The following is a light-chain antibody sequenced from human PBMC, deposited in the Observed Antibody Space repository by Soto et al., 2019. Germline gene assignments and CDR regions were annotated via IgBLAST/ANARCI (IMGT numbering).Light chain of an antibody. CDR2: SAS. J-gene: IGKJ2*03. V-gene: IGKV1-39*01. Sequence: DIQMTQSPSSVSASIGYTVTITCRASQDINVYLNWYQQKPGEVPKLLIYSASTLHSSVPSRFTGSGSETDFTLTIRSLQPEDFATYYCQHGYVAPYSFGQGTKVDI. CDR3: QHGYVAPYS. CDR1: QDINVY.